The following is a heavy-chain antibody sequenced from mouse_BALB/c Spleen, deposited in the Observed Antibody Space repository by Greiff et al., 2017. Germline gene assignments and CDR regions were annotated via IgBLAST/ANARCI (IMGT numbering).Heavy chain of an antibody. Sequence: VQLKESGPGLVKPSQSLSLTCTVTGYSITSDYAWNWIRQFPGNKLEWMGYISYSGSTSYNPSLKSRISITRDTSKNQFFLQLNSVTTEDTATYYCAREDYRYDYYYAMDYWGQGTSVTVSS. CDR2: ISYSGST. D-gene: IGHD2-14*01. CDR1: GYSITSDYA. CDR3: AREDYRYDYYYAMDY. J-gene: IGHJ4*01. V-gene: IGHV3-2*02.